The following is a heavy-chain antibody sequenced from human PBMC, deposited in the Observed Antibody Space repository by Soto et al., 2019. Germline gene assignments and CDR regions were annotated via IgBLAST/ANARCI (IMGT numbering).Heavy chain of an antibody. V-gene: IGHV1-69*13. D-gene: IGHD1-7*01. CDR2: IIPIFGTA. CDR3: ARGTLHNWNYHYYYYGMDV. CDR1: GGTFSSYA. J-gene: IGHJ6*02. Sequence: ASVKVSCKASGGTFSSYAISWVRQAPGQGLEWMGGIIPIFGTANYAQKFQGRVTITADESTSTAYMELSSLRSEDTAVYYCARGTLHNWNYHYYYYGMDVWGQGTTVTAP.